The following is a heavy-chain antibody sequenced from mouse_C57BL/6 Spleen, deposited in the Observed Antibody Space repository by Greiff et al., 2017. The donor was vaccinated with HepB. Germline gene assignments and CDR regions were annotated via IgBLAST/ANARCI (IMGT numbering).Heavy chain of an antibody. D-gene: IGHD2-4*01. V-gene: IGHV1-80*01. CDR2: IYPGDGDT. CDR3: ARNDYDAPWFAY. CDR1: GYAFSSYW. Sequence: VQLQESGAELVKPGASVKISCKASGYAFSSYWMNWVKQRPGKGLEWIGQIYPGDGDTNYNGKFKGKATLTADKSSSTAYMQRSSLTSEDSAVYVCARNDYDAPWFAYWGQGTLVTVSA. J-gene: IGHJ3*01.